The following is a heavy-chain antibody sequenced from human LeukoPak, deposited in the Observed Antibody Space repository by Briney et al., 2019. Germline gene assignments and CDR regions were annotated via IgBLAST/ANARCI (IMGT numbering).Heavy chain of an antibody. CDR2: IYHSGST. Sequence: SETLSLTCAVSGGSISSSNWWSWVRQPPGKGLEWIGEIYHSGSTNYNPSLKSRVTISVDESRNQFSLKLNSVTAADTAVYYCARGFLYSSGWFHRAEYFQHWGQGTLVTVSS. D-gene: IGHD6-19*01. V-gene: IGHV4-4*02. J-gene: IGHJ1*01. CDR1: GGSISSSNW. CDR3: ARGFLYSSGWFHRAEYFQH.